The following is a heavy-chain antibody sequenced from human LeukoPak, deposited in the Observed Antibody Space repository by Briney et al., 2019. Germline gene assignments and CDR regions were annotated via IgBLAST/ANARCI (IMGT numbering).Heavy chain of an antibody. CDR1: GGSISSSSYY. Sequence: PSETLSLTCTVSGGSISSSSYYWGWIRQPPGKGLEWIGSIYYSGSTYYNPSLKSRLIISVDTSKKQFSLKLTSVTAADTAVYYCARLKPHIAEAGYYFDSWGQGTLVTVSS. J-gene: IGHJ4*02. CDR3: ARLKPHIAEAGYYFDS. CDR2: IYYSGST. V-gene: IGHV4-39*01. D-gene: IGHD6-13*01.